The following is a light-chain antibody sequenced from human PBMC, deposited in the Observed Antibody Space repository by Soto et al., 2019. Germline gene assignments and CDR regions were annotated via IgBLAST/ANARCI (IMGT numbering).Light chain of an antibody. Sequence: DLQMTPSHSTLSPSILDIITISFRASQSIGNRLAWYQQTPGTAPKVLIYDAYNRATGIPPRFSGSGSGTDFTLTISSLEPEDPAVYYCQQRHMWPIKLGQGTRLGIK. CDR2: DAY. V-gene: IGKV1-5*01. CDR1: QSIGNR. J-gene: IGKJ5*01. CDR3: QQRHMWPIK.